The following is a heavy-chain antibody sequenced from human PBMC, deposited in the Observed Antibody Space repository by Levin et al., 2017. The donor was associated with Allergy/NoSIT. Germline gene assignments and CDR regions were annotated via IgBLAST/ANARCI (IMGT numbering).Heavy chain of an antibody. Sequence: GESLKISCKGSGYSFNTYWIGWVRQTPGKGLEWIGIIYPSDSDTRYSPSFQGQVTISADKSISTAYLQWSSLKASDTAMYFCARQYSRGLSDYWGQGTLVTVSS. V-gene: IGHV5-51*01. CDR2: IYPSDSDT. CDR1: GYSFNTYW. D-gene: IGHD5-12*01. CDR3: ARQYSRGLSDY. J-gene: IGHJ4*02.